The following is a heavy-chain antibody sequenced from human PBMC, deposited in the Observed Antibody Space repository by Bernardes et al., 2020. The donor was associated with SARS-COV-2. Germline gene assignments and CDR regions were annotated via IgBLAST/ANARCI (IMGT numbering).Heavy chain of an antibody. CDR3: ARLTTGYYYYYYGMDV. CDR2: INSYGSST. CDR1: GFTFSRYW. Sequence: GGSLRLSCAASGFTFSRYWMHWVLQAPGQALVWVSRINSYGSSTIYADSVKGLFTISRDNAKNTLYLQMNSLRAEDTAVYYCARLTTGYYYYYYGMDVWGQGTTVTVSS. J-gene: IGHJ6*02. V-gene: IGHV3-74*01. D-gene: IGHD4-17*01.